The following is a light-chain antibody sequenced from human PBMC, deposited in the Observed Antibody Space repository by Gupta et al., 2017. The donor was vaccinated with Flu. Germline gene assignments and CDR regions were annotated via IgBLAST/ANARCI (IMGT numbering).Light chain of an antibody. Sequence: EIVLTQSPATLSLSPGERATLSCRASQSVSSYLAWYQQKPGQAPRLLIYDASNTSPGLPARISGSGSATDFSLSISSIMPEDLALYYRHQVSNWRRTFGEGTRLEIK. CDR3: HQVSNWRRT. V-gene: IGKV3-11*01. J-gene: IGKJ5*01. CDR2: DAS. CDR1: QSVSSY.